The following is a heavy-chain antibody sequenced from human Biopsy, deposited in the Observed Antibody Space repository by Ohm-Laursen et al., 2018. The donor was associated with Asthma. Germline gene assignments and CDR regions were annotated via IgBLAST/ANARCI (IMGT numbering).Heavy chain of an antibody. J-gene: IGHJ6*02. CDR2: LIPVLGTP. D-gene: IGHD5-12*01. V-gene: IGHV1-69*01. CDR3: ARGYSGSDRIVYYYSGLEV. CDR1: GDSFSNYA. Sequence: SSVNVSCKASGDSFSNYAISWVRQAPGQGLEWMGGLIPVLGTPDHAQMFEGRVTITEDESTSTAYMELSSLSSEDTAVYYCARGYSGSDRIVYYYSGLEVWGQGTTVTVSS.